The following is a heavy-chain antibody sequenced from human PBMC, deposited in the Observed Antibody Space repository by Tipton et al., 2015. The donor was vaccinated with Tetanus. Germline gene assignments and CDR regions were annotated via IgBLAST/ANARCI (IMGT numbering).Heavy chain of an antibody. CDR2: IYSSGST. V-gene: IGHV4-31*03. CDR3: ARDQARGARGWNFFDY. Sequence: TLSLTCTVSGGSISSGGYYWSWIRQHPGKGLEWIGDIYSSGSTYYSPSLKSRLTISIDTSKIQFSLKLNSVTAADTAVYYCARDQARGARGWNFFDYWGQGSVVTVSS. CDR1: GGSISSGGYY. D-gene: IGHD1-26*01. J-gene: IGHJ4*02.